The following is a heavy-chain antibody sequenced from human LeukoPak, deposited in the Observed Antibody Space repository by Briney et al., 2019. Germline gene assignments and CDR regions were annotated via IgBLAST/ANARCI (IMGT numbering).Heavy chain of an antibody. V-gene: IGHV4-59*01. Sequence: SETLSLTCTVSGGSISSYYWSWIRQSPGKGLECIGYIHYTGSTNYNPSLKSRVTISVETSKNQFSLKLSSVTAADTAVYYCARARSSWDAFDIWGQGTMVTVSS. CDR1: GGSISSYY. D-gene: IGHD6-13*01. CDR2: IHYTGST. CDR3: ARARSSWDAFDI. J-gene: IGHJ3*02.